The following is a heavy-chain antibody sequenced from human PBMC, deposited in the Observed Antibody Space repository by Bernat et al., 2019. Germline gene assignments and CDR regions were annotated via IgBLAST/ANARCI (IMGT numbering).Heavy chain of an antibody. J-gene: IGHJ4*02. CDR1: GFTFSSYA. CDR3: ARDGVAAAGIDY. V-gene: IGHV3-30-3*01. CDR2: ISYDGSNK. Sequence: QVQLVESGGGVVQPGRSLRLSCAASGFTFSSYAMHWVRQAPGKGLEWVAVISYDGSNKYYADSVKGRFTISRDKSKNTLYLQMNSLRAEDTAVYYCARDGVAAAGIDYWGQGTLVTVSS. D-gene: IGHD6-13*01.